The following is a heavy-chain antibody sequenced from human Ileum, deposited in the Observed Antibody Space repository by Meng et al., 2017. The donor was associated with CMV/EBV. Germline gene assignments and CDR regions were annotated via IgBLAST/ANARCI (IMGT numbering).Heavy chain of an antibody. CDR2: IYYSGST. CDR3: AREGGGWYFDS. Sequence: VQRHDSCQRSINHSQNPSLTSIVSGDSLSTGEYYWSVIRQPPGKGPEWIGYIYYSGSTLYNPSLKSPVTISLDKSKNQFSLRLRSVTAADTAVYFCAREGGGWYFDSWGQGTLVTVSS. D-gene: IGHD6-19*01. V-gene: IGHV4-30-4*01. J-gene: IGHJ4*02. CDR1: GDSLSTGEYY.